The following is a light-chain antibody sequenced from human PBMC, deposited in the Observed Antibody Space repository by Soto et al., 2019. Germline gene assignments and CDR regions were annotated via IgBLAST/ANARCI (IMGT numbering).Light chain of an antibody. CDR3: CSYAGSYTYV. J-gene: IGLJ1*01. Sequence: ALTXPRSVSGSPGQSVTISCTGTSSDVGGYNYVSWYQQHPGKAPKLMIYDVSKRPSGVPDRFSGSKSGNTASLTISGLQAEDEADYYCCSYAGSYTYVFGTGTKVTVL. CDR2: DVS. CDR1: SSDVGGYNY. V-gene: IGLV2-11*01.